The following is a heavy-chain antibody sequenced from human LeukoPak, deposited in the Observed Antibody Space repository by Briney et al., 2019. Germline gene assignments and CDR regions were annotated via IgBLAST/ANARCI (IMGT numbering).Heavy chain of an antibody. CDR2: IYYSGST. D-gene: IGHD3-3*01. CDR3: ARGLSVFGVLIDPNLDYFDY. CDR1: GGSISSSSYY. Sequence: TTSETLSLTCTVSGGSISSSSYYWGWIRQPPGKGLEWIGSIYYSGSTYYNPSLKSRVTISVDTSKNQFSLKLSSVTAADTAVYYCARGLSVFGVLIDPNLDYFDYWGQGALVTVSS. J-gene: IGHJ4*02. V-gene: IGHV4-39*07.